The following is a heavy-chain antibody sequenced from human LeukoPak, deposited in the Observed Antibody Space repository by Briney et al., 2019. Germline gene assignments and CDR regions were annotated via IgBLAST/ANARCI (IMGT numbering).Heavy chain of an antibody. J-gene: IGHJ4*02. D-gene: IGHD3-10*01. V-gene: IGHV3-30*04. Sequence: GGSLRLSCEASGFSFSTSGVHWVRQAPGKELEWMAVISKDGRKNHYADSVKGRFTISRDNSKSTLFLQMNSLRPEDTAIYYCARDLLNYGSAYYDVGISDSWGQGTLVTVSS. CDR1: GFSFSTSG. CDR2: ISKDGRKN. CDR3: ARDLLNYGSAYYDVGISDS.